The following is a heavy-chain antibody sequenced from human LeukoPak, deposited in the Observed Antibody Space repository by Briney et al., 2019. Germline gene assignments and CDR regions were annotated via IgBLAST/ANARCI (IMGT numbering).Heavy chain of an antibody. CDR1: GYTFTSYA. CDR2: INAGNGNT. CDR3: AREGVIYSYGPYYFDY. J-gene: IGHJ4*02. V-gene: IGHV1-3*01. Sequence: ASVKVSCKASGYTFTSYAMHWVRQAPGQRLEWMGWINAGNGNTKYSQKFQGRVTITRDTSASTAYMELSSLRSEDTAVYYCAREGVIYSYGPYYFDYWGQGTLVTVSS. D-gene: IGHD5-18*01.